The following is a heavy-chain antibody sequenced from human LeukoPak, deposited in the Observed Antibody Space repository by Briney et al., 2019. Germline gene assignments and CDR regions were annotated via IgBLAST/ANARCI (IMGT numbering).Heavy chain of an antibody. CDR1: GGSISSSSYY. CDR3: ARQTTVHGFDY. CDR2: IYYSGST. Sequence: SETLSLTCTVSGGSISSSSYYWGWIRQPPGKGLEWIGSIYYSGSTYYNPSLKSRVTISVDTSKNQFSLKLSSVTAADTAVYYCARQTTVHGFDYWGQGTLVTVSS. V-gene: IGHV4-39*01. J-gene: IGHJ4*02. D-gene: IGHD4-17*01.